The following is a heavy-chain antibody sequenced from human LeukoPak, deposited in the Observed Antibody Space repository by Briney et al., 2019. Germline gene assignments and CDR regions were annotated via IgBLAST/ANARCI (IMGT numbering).Heavy chain of an antibody. CDR2: INWNSGRM. Sequence: GGSLRLSCAAAGFTFDDYAMHWVRQAPGKGLEWVSTINWNSGRMEYADSVKGRFTISRDNAKNSLYLQMNSLRDEDTALYCCAKDGQRRAVSVVTYMDVWGKGTTVTVSS. V-gene: IGHV3-9*01. D-gene: IGHD6-19*01. CDR1: GFTFDDYA. CDR3: AKDGQRRAVSVVTYMDV. J-gene: IGHJ6*03.